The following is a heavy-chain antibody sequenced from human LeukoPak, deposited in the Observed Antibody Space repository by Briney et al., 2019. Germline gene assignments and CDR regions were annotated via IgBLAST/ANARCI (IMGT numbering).Heavy chain of an antibody. Sequence: GASVKVSCKASGYTFTRYSITWVRQAPGQGLEWMGWINTYNGNTNYAQKLQGRVTMTTDTSTSTVYMELRSLRSDDTAVYYCAREIPPLEGYDSSEIFDFWGQGTLVTVSS. V-gene: IGHV1-18*01. CDR1: GYTFTRYS. D-gene: IGHD3-22*01. CDR3: AREIPPLEGYDSSEIFDF. J-gene: IGHJ4*02. CDR2: INTYNGNT.